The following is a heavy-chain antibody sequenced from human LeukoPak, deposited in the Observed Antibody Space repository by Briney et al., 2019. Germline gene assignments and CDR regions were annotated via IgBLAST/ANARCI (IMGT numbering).Heavy chain of an antibody. CDR1: GYTFTGYY. Sequence: GASVKVSCKASGYTFTGYYMHWVRQAPGQGLEWMGWINRNSGGTNYAQKFQGRVTMTRDTSISTAYMELSRLRSDDTAVYYCARDSDYDFWSGYFYYYYGMDVWGQGTTVTVSS. D-gene: IGHD3-3*01. V-gene: IGHV1-2*02. CDR2: INRNSGGT. J-gene: IGHJ6*02. CDR3: ARDSDYDFWSGYFYYYYGMDV.